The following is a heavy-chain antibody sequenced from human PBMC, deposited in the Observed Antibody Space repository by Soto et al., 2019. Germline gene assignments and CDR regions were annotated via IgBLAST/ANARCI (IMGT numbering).Heavy chain of an antibody. J-gene: IGHJ4*02. Sequence: ESGGGVVQPGRSLRLSCAASGFTFSSYAMHWVRQAPGKGLEWVAVISYDGSNKYYADSVKGRFTISRDNSKNTLYLQMNSLRAEDTAVYYCARPLGGSGSDKWSFDYWGQGTLVTVSS. D-gene: IGHD5-12*01. CDR1: GFTFSSYA. CDR3: ARPLGGSGSDKWSFDY. V-gene: IGHV3-30-3*01. CDR2: ISYDGSNK.